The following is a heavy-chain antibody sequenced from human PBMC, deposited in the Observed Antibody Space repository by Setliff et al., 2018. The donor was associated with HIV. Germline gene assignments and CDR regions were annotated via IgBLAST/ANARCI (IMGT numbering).Heavy chain of an antibody. Sequence: SETLSLTCTVSGGSISCYYWSWIRQPPGKGLEWIGYIYYSGSTNYNPSLKSRVTISVDTSKNQFSLKLSSVTAADTSVYYCARGAELLWFGELHNIPYFSYWGQGTLVTVSS. J-gene: IGHJ4*02. CDR2: IYYSGST. CDR1: GGSISCYY. V-gene: IGHV4-59*01. CDR3: ARGAELLWFGELHNIPYFSY. D-gene: IGHD3-10*01.